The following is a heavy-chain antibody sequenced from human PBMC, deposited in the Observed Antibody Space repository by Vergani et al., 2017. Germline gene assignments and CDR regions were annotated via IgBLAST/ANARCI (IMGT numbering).Heavy chain of an antibody. D-gene: IGHD1-7*01. J-gene: IGHJ6*03. CDR2: IYWNDPQ. Sequence: QITLKESGPTLVKPTQTLTLTCTFSVFSLNTRGVSVAWIRQPPGKALDWLALIYWNDPQHYSPSLNNRVTITKDTSKNQVVLTMTNMDYVDTGTYYCVYRETECGTTGCFEPFYCYYFMDVWGKGTTVTVSS. V-gene: IGHV2-5*04. CDR1: VFSLNTRGVS. CDR3: VYRETECGTTGCFEPFYCYYFMDV.